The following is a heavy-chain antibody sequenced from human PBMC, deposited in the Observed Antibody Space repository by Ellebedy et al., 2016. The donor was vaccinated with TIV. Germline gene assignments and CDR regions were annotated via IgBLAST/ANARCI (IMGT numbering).Heavy chain of an antibody. CDR3: ARGRVNPTPFYYYYMDV. J-gene: IGHJ6*03. CDR1: GGSFSGYY. CDR2: INHSGST. D-gene: IGHD4-23*01. V-gene: IGHV4-34*01. Sequence: GSLRLSXAVYGGSFSGYYWSWIRQPPGKGLEWIGEINHSGSTNYNPSLKSRVTISVDTSKNQFSLKLSSVTAADTAVYYCARGRVNPTPFYYYYMDVWGKGTTVTVSS.